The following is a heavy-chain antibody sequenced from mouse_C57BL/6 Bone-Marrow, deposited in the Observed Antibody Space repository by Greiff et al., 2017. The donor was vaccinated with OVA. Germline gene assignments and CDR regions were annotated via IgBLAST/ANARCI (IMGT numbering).Heavy chain of an antibody. J-gene: IGHJ2*01. V-gene: IGHV14-3*01. CDR3: ARRRYGSSYYFDY. CDR1: GFNIKNTY. D-gene: IGHD1-1*01. Sequence: VHVKQSVAELVRPGASVKLSCTASGFNIKNTYMHWVKQRPEQGLEWIGRIDPANGNTKYAPKFQGKATITADTSSNTAYLQLSSLTSEDTAIYYCARRRYGSSYYFDYWGQGTTLTVSS. CDR2: IDPANGNT.